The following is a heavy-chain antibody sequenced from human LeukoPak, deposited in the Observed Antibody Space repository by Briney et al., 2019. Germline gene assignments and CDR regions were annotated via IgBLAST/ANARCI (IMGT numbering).Heavy chain of an antibody. J-gene: IGHJ4*02. D-gene: IGHD4/OR15-4a*01. CDR1: GYTFTVHY. V-gene: IGHV1-2*02. Sequence: GASVKLSCKASGYTFTVHYMHWLRQAPGQGLEWMGWIKPDSGATNFAQNFQGRVTMTSDTSINTAYMELSSLTSDDTAMYYCARDHDYGPDYWGQGTLVTV. CDR3: ARDHDYGPDY. CDR2: IKPDSGAT.